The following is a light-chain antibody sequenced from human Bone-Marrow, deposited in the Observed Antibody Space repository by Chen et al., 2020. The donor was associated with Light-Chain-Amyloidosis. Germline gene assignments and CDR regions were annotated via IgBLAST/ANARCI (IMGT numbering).Light chain of an antibody. CDR2: EDD. CDR3: QSYQGSSEGV. Sequence: NFMLTQPHSVSESPGKTVIISCTRSSGRIATNYVPWYQQRPGSSPTTVIYEDDQRPSGVPERFSGSIDRSSDSASLTVSGLKAEDEADYDCQSYQGSSEGVFGGGTKLTVL. J-gene: IGLJ3*02. CDR1: SGRIATNY. V-gene: IGLV6-57*01.